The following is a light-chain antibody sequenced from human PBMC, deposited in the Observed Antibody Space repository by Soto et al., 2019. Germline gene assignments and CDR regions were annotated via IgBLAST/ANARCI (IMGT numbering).Light chain of an antibody. J-gene: IGKJ4*01. CDR3: QQRSNWPPPLT. CDR1: QSVSSY. CDR2: DAS. V-gene: IGKV3-11*01. Sequence: EIVLTQSPATLSLSPGERATLSCRASQSVSSYLAWYQQKPGQAPRLLIYDASTRATGIPARFSGSGSGTDFTLTIRSLEPDDFAGYYCQQRSNWPPPLTFGGGTKVEIK.